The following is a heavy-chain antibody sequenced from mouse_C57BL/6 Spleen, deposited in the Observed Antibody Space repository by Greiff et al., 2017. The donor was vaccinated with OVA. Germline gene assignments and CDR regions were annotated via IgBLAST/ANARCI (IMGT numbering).Heavy chain of an antibody. V-gene: IGHV1-52*01. CDR1: GYTFTSYW. CDR2: IDPSDSET. D-gene: IGHD1-1*01. J-gene: IGHJ2*01. CDR3: ARARDYYGSSPKDFDY. Sequence: QVQLQQPGAELVRPGSSVKLSCKASGYTFTSYWMHWVKQRPIQGLEWIGNIDPSDSETHYNQKFKDKATLTVDKSSSTAYMQLSSLTSEDSAVYYCARARDYYGSSPKDFDYWGQGTTLTVSS.